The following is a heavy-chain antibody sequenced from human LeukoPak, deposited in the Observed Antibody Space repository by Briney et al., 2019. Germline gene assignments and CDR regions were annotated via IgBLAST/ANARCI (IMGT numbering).Heavy chain of an antibody. J-gene: IGHJ4*02. CDR3: ASQWEAPSKGNYDFWSGYSFCFGY. D-gene: IGHD3-3*01. CDR1: GFTFSSYS. CDR2: ISSSSSYI. Sequence: KPGGSLRLSCAASGFTFSSYSMNWVRQAPGKGLEWVSSISSSSSYIYYADSVKGRFTISRDNAKNSLYLQMNSLRAEDTAVYYCASQWEAPSKGNYDFWSGYSFCFGYWGQGTLVTVSS. V-gene: IGHV3-21*01.